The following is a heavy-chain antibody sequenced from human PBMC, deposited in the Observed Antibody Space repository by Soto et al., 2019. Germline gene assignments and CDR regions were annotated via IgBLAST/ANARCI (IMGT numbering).Heavy chain of an antibody. CDR2: IYYSGST. CDR1: GGSISSSSYY. Sequence: SETLSLTCTVSGGSISSSSYYWGWIRQPPGKGLEWIGSIYYSGSTYYNPSLKSRVTISVDTSKNQFSLKLSSVTAADTAVYYCAIIAPVAEYYYYYYGMDVWGQGTTVTVSS. D-gene: IGHD6-13*01. J-gene: IGHJ6*02. CDR3: AIIAPVAEYYYYYYGMDV. V-gene: IGHV4-39*01.